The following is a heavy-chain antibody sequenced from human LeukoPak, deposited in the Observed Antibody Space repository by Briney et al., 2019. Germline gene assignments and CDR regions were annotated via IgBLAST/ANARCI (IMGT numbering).Heavy chain of an antibody. CDR1: GFTFDDYA. J-gene: IGHJ4*02. V-gene: IGHV3-9*01. D-gene: IGHD1-26*01. CDR2: ISWNSGSI. Sequence: PGGSLRLSCAASGFTFDDYAMHWVRQVPGKGLEWVSGISWNSGSIGYADSVKGRFTISRDNAKNSLYLQMNSLRAEDTALYYCAKGELLQAYFDYWGQGTLVTVSS. CDR3: AKGELLQAYFDY.